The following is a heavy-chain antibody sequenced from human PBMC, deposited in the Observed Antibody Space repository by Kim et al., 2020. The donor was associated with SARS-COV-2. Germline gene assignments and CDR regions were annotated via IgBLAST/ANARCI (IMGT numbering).Heavy chain of an antibody. Sequence: KGRFTISRDNAKNSLYLQMNSLRAEDTAVYYCARDPYYYDSSGFRYYMDVWGKGTTVTVSS. CDR3: ARDPYYYDSSGFRYYMDV. D-gene: IGHD3-22*01. V-gene: IGHV3-11*06. J-gene: IGHJ6*03.